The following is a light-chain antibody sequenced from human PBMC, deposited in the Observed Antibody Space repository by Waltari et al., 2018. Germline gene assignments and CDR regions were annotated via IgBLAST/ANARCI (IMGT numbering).Light chain of an antibody. CDR2: DAS. CDR3: QKYVNLPAT. Sequence: EIVLTQSPGTLSLSPGERATLSCRASQSVGRYLAWYQQKPGQAPRLLIYDASTRATGIPDRFSGSGSGTDFSLTISRLESEDFAVYYCQKYVNLPATFGQGTKGEIK. J-gene: IGKJ1*01. V-gene: IGKV3-20*01. CDR1: QSVGRY.